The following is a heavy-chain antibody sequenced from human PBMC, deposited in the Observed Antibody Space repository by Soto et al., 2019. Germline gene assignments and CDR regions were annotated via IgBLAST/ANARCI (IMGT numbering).Heavy chain of an antibody. CDR1: RFTFSSYA. J-gene: IGHJ4*02. Sequence: HPGGSLRLSCAASRFTFSSYAMCWVRQAPGKGLEWVSSISVSGGSTYYADSVKGWVTMTRDTSISTAYMELSRLRSDDTAVYYCATSRTSIAVAGETEYYFDYWGQGTLVTVSS. CDR3: ATSRTSIAVAGETEYYFDY. V-gene: IGHV3-23*01. CDR2: ISVSGGST. D-gene: IGHD6-19*01.